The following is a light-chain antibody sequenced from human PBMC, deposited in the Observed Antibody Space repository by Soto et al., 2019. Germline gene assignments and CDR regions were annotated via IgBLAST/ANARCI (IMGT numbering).Light chain of an antibody. J-gene: IGKJ2*01. V-gene: IGKV1-16*01. Sequence: DIQMTQSPSSVSASIGDTVTITCRASLAISDYLAWYQQRPGKAPKSLIYAASILQSGVPSRFSGCGAGTDFTLTISSRQPDDFATYFCQHYHTYPFTFGQGTKLEIK. CDR3: QHYHTYPFT. CDR2: AAS. CDR1: LAISDY.